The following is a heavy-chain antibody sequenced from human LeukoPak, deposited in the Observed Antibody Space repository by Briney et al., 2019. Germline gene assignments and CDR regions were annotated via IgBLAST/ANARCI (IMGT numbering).Heavy chain of an antibody. CDR1: GFTVSSNY. J-gene: IGHJ6*03. CDR3: AKGGQQLVSLDYYYYMDV. Sequence: PGGSLRLSCAASGFTVSSNYMSWVRQAPGKGLEWVSVIYSGGSTYYADSVKGRFTISRDNSKNTLYLQMNSLRAEDTAVYYCAKGGQQLVSLDYYYYMDVWGKGTTVTVSS. D-gene: IGHD6-13*01. V-gene: IGHV3-53*01. CDR2: IYSGGST.